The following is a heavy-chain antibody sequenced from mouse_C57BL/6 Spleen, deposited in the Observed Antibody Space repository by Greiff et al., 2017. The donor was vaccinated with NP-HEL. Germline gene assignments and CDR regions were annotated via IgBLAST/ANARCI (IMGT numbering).Heavy chain of an antibody. J-gene: IGHJ3*01. CDR2: INPGSGGT. CDR3: ALTPGDYLFAY. D-gene: IGHD2-4*01. V-gene: IGHV1-54*01. Sequence: QVHVKQSGAELVRPGTSVKVSCKASGYAFTNYLIEWVKQRPGQGLEWIGVINPGSGGTNYNEKFKGKATLTADKSSSTAYMQLSSLTSEDSAVYFCALTPGDYLFAYWGQGTLVTVSA. CDR1: GYAFTNYL.